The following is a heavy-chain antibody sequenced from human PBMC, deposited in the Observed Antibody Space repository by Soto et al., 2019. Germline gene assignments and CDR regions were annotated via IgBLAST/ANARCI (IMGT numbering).Heavy chain of an antibody. D-gene: IGHD2-15*01. CDR3: ASWVVTPGYFDY. J-gene: IGHJ4*02. CDR2: IIPIFGTA. V-gene: IGHV1-69*13. Sequence: SVKVSCKASGGTFSSYAISWVRQAPGQGLEWMGGIIPIFGTANYAQKFQGRVTITADESTSTAYMELSSLRSDDTAVYYCASWVVTPGYFDYWGQGTLVTVSS. CDR1: GGTFSSYA.